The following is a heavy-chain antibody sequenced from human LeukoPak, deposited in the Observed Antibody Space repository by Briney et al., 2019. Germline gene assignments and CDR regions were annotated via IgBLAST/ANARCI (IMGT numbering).Heavy chain of an antibody. V-gene: IGHV4-39*07. CDR3: ARDRFDDSSGYYYHYYFYMDV. Sequence: SETLSLTCTVSGGSISSNSYYWGWIRQPPGKGLEWIGSIYYSGSTSYNPSLKSRVTISLATSKNQFSLKLNSVTAADTAVYYCARDRFDDSSGYYYHYYFYMDVWGKGTTVTVSS. D-gene: IGHD3-22*01. CDR2: IYYSGST. J-gene: IGHJ6*03. CDR1: GGSISSNSYY.